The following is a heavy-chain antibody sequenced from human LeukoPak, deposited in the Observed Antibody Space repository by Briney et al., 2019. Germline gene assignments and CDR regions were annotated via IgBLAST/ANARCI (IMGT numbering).Heavy chain of an antibody. CDR2: IIPIFGTA. CDR1: AGTFSIYA. D-gene: IGHD3-10*01. Sequence: SVTVSFKASAGTFSIYAISWVRQAPGQGLEWMGGIIPIFGTANYAQKFQGRVTITADESTSTAYMELSSLRSEDTAVYYCARTFRYYYGSGSYDWFDPWGQGTLVTVSS. CDR3: ARTFRYYYGSGSYDWFDP. J-gene: IGHJ5*02. V-gene: IGHV1-69*13.